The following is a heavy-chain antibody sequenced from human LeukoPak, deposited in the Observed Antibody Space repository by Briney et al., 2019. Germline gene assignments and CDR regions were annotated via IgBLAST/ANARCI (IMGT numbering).Heavy chain of an antibody. CDR2: MNPNSGNT. J-gene: IGHJ4*02. CDR1: GYTFTSYD. V-gene: IGHV1-8*01. Sequence: GASVTVSCKASGYTFTSYDINWVRQATGQGLEWMGWMNPNSGNTGYAQKFQGRVTMTRNTSISTAYMELSSLRSEDTAVYYCARGPYYYDSSGYYHGYWGQGTLVTVSS. D-gene: IGHD3-22*01. CDR3: ARGPYYYDSSGYYHGY.